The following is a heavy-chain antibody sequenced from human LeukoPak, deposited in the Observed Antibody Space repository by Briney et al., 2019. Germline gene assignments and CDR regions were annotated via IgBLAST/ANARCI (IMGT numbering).Heavy chain of an antibody. D-gene: IGHD7-27*01. CDR2: IWYGGSNK. CDR3: ARGNWGKYNYYYYMDV. V-gene: IGHV3-33*08. J-gene: IGHJ6*03. CDR1: GFTFSTYG. Sequence: PGGSLRLSCAASGFTFSTYGMHWVRQAPGKGLEWVALIWYGGSNKYYAESVRGRFIISRDNSKNTLYLQMNSLRPEDTAVYYCARGNWGKYNYYYYMDVWGKGTTVTVSS.